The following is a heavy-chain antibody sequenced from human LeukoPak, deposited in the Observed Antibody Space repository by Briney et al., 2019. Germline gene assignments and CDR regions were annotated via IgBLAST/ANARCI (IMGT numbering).Heavy chain of an antibody. J-gene: IGHJ6*03. Sequence: ASVKVSCKASGYTFTGYPMNWVRQAPGQGLEWMGWIDTNTGNPTYAQGFTGRFVFSLDTSVSTAYLQISSLKAEDTAVYYCARVVATDYYYYYYMDVWGKGTTVTVSS. D-gene: IGHD4-23*01. CDR3: ARVVATDYYYYYYMDV. CDR2: IDTNTGNP. CDR1: GYTFTGYP. V-gene: IGHV7-4-1*02.